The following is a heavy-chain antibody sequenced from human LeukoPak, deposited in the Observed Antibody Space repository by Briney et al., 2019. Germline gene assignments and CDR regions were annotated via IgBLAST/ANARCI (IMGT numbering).Heavy chain of an antibody. CDR2: MYYRGST. V-gene: IGHV4-39*07. D-gene: IGHD3-3*01. Sequence: NPSETLSLTCTVSGGSISSSSHYWGWIRQPPGKGLEWIGSMYYRGSTYHNPSLKSRVTISVDTSKNQFSLKLSSVTAADTAVYYCARDIVLRFLEWSQEARGDAFDIWGQGTMVTVSS. CDR1: GGSISSSSHY. CDR3: ARDIVLRFLEWSQEARGDAFDI. J-gene: IGHJ3*02.